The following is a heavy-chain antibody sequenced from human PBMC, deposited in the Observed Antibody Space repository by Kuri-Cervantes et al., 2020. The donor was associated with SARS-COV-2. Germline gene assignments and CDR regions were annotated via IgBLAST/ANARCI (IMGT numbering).Heavy chain of an antibody. D-gene: IGHD2-21*01. Sequence: GSLRLSCAVYGGSFSGYYWSWTRQPPGKGLEWIGEINHSGSTNYNPSLKRRVTISVSKSKNQFSLKLRSVTAADTAVYYCARCPWGDCFDYWGQGTLVTVSS. CDR1: GGSFSGYY. CDR3: ARCPWGDCFDY. V-gene: IGHV4-34*01. J-gene: IGHJ4*02. CDR2: INHSGST.